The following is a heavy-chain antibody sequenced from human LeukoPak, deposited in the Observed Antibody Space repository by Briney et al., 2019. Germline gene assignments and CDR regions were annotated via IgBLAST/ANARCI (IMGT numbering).Heavy chain of an antibody. D-gene: IGHD1-26*01. CDR3: ARDVSGSLDY. Sequence: PGGSLRLSCAASGFTFNTYWMAWVRRAPGKGLELVAKIQQDGSVKNYVDSVKGRFTISKDDAKNSVYLQMNSLKTEDTAVYYCARDVSGSLDYWGKGTLVTVSA. V-gene: IGHV3-7*01. CDR2: IQQDGSVK. J-gene: IGHJ4*02. CDR1: GFTFNTYW.